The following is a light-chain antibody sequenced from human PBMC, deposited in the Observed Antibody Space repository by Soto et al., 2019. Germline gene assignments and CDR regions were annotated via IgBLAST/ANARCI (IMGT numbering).Light chain of an antibody. J-gene: IGKJ1*01. CDR1: QSVTNRY. Sequence: EIVLTQSPGTLSLSPGERATLSCRASQSVTNRYLAWYRQKPGRAPRLLIFGASIRDTGIPDRFSGSGSGTDFTLTINRLEPEDFAVYYCQQYGSSPGTFGQGTKVDIK. V-gene: IGKV3-20*01. CDR3: QQYGSSPGT. CDR2: GAS.